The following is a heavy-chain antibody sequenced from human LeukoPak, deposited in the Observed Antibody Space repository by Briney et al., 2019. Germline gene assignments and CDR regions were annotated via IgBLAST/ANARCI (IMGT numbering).Heavy chain of an antibody. CDR1: GGSISSYY. CDR3: ARDSGMGVAATGVDY. D-gene: IGHD6-13*01. CDR2: IYTSGST. V-gene: IGHV4-4*07. J-gene: IGHJ4*02. Sequence: SETLSLTCTVSGGSISSYYWSWIRQPAGKGLEWIGRIYTSGSTNYNPSLKSRVTISVDKSKNQFSLKLSSVTAADTAVYYCARDSGMGVAATGVDYWGQGTLVTVSS.